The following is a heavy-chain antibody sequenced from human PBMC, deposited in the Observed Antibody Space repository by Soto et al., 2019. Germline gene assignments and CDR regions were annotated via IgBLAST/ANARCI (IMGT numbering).Heavy chain of an antibody. D-gene: IGHD6-19*01. CDR1: GFTFSDSY. V-gene: IGHV3-11*06. J-gene: IGHJ4*02. CDR2: ISGSSTDT. CDR3: VRHARLAEK. Sequence: GGSLRLSCAASGFTFSDSYMNWIRQAPGKGLEWISYISGSSTDTKYADSVQGRFTVSRDNARNSLYLQMNSLRAEDTAVYYCVRHARLAEKWGQGTLVTVSS.